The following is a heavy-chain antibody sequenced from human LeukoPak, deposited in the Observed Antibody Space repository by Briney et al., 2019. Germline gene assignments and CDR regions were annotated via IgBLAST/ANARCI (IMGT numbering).Heavy chain of an antibody. D-gene: IGHD4/OR15-4a*01. Sequence: ASVKVSCKASGYTFTSYYMHWVRQAPGQGLEWMGIINPSGGSTSYAQKFQGRVTMTRDTSTSTVYMELSSLRSEDTAVYYCARVPMGDYDARDGYYYMDVWGKGTTVTVSS. J-gene: IGHJ6*03. CDR2: INPSGGST. V-gene: IGHV1-46*01. CDR3: ARVPMGDYDARDGYYYMDV. CDR1: GYTFTSYY.